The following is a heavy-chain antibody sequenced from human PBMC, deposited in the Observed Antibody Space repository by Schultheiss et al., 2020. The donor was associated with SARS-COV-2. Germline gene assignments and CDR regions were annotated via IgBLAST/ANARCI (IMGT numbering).Heavy chain of an antibody. CDR2: MFYTDNT. J-gene: IGHJ4*02. V-gene: IGHV4-38-2*01. CDR3: ARVGFCSSGFCPLDY. CDR1: GDSISGTNW. Sequence: SETLSLTCAVSGDSISGTNWWSWIRQPPGKGLEWIGSMFYTDNTYYNPPLKSRVTISADASKNHFSLQLGSVTAADTAVYYCARVGFCSSGFCPLDYWGQGALVTVSS. D-gene: IGHD2-15*01.